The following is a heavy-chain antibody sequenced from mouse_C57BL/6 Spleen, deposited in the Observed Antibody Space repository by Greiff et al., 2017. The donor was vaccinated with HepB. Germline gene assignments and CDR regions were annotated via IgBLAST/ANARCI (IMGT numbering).Heavy chain of an antibody. CDR1: GYTFTSYW. Sequence: QVQLQQPGAELVRPGSSVKLSCKASGYTFTSYWMHWVKQRPIQGLEWIGNIDPSDSETHYNQKFKDKATLTVDKSSSTAYMQLSSLTSEDSAVYYCARPGGLLRYPGFDYWGQGTTLTVSS. CDR2: IDPSDSET. J-gene: IGHJ2*01. D-gene: IGHD1-1*01. V-gene: IGHV1-52*01. CDR3: ARPGGLLRYPGFDY.